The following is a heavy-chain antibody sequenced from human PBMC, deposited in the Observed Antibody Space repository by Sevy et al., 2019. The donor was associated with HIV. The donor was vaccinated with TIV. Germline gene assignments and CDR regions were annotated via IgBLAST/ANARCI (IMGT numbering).Heavy chain of an antibody. CDR2: IWYDGSSN. D-gene: IGHD6-19*01. V-gene: IGHV3-33*01. J-gene: IGHJ3*02. CDR1: GFTFSSYG. CDR3: AREDGQCNSGSYYAFDI. Sequence: GGSLRLSCAGSGFTFSSYGMHWVRQAPGKGLEWVAVIWYDGSSNYYADSVKGRFTISRDNSKNTVYLQMNSLRAEDTAVYYCAREDGQCNSGSYYAFDIWGQGTVVTVSS.